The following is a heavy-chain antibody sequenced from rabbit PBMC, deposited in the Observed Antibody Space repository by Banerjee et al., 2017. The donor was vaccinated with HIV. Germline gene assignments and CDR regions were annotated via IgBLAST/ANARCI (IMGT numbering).Heavy chain of an antibody. J-gene: IGHJ6*01. V-gene: IGHV1S40*01. D-gene: IGHD4-1*01. Sequence: QSLEESGGDLVKPGASLTLTCTASGFSFSSNYWICWVRQAPGKGLEWIACIYGGDGSTYYATWAKGRFTISKTSSTTMTLQMTSLTAADTATYFCATELMLVAGFFTHLDLWGPGTLVTVS. CDR1: GFSFSSNYW. CDR3: ATELMLVAGFFTHLDL. CDR2: IYGGDGST.